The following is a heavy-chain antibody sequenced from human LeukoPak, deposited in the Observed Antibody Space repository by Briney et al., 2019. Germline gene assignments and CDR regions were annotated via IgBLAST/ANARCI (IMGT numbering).Heavy chain of an antibody. J-gene: IGHJ4*02. CDR2: IIPIFGTA. V-gene: IGHV1-69*05. CDR1: GGTSSSYA. D-gene: IGHD3-22*01. CDR3: ARTRRGWDSSGYYDAY. Sequence: SVKVSCKASGGTSSSYAISWVRQAPGQGLEWMGRIIPIFGTANYAQKFQGRVTITTDESTSTAYMELSSLRSEDTAVYYCARTRRGWDSSGYYDAYWGQGTLVTVSS.